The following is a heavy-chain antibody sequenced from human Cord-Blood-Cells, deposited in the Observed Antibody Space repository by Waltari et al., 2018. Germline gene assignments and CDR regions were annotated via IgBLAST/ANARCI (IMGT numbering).Heavy chain of an antibody. CDR3: ATAGKGCSSTSCYTEFDY. V-gene: IGHV1-24*01. D-gene: IGHD2-2*02. Sequence: QVQLVQAGAEVKKPGASAKVSCKVSGYPPTELSLHWVRQVSGKGVEWMGGFDPEDGETIYAQKVQGRVTMTEDTSTDTAYMELSSLRSEDTAVYYCATAGKGCSSTSCYTEFDYWGQGTLVTVSS. CDR2: FDPEDGET. CDR1: GYPPTELS. J-gene: IGHJ4*02.